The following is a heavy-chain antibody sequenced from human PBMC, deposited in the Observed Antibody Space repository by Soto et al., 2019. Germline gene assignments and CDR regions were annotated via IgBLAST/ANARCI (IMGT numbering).Heavy chain of an antibody. CDR3: AKGGDDFGGGEKGFDY. CDR2: ISGSGVST. V-gene: IGHV3-23*01. J-gene: IGHJ4*02. CDR1: GFTFSSYA. Sequence: GGSLRLSCAASGFTFSSYAMSWVRQAPGKGLEWVSAISGSGVSTYYADSVKGRSTISRDKSKNTLYLQMNSLRAEDTAVYYCAKGGDDFGGGEKGFDYWGQGTLVTVSS. D-gene: IGHD3-16*01.